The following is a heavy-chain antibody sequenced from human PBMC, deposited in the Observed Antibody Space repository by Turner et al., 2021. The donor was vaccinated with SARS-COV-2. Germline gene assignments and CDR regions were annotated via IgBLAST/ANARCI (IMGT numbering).Heavy chain of an antibody. CDR3: ARESTSWMGGMDV. D-gene: IGHD2-2*01. Sequence: QVQPVESGGGVVQPGRFLILSCAASGFTFSSYGMHWVRQAPGKGLEWVAVIWFDGSNKYYADSVRGRFTISRDNSKNPLYLKMNSLRAEDTAVYYCARESTSWMGGMDVWGQGTTVTVSS. J-gene: IGHJ6*02. CDR2: IWFDGSNK. CDR1: GFTFSSYG. V-gene: IGHV3-33*01.